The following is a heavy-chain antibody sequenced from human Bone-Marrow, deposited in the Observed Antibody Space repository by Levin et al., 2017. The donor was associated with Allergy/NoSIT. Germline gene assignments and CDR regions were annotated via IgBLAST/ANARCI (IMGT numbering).Heavy chain of an antibody. J-gene: IGHJ6*02. Sequence: PSETLSLICSVSGGSITTYYWSWIRQSPGKGLEWIGYISHAGNSDYAPSLKSRVTMSLDTSKIQLSLRLTSVTAADSGVYYCARLVGSSSWRETYYDGLDVWGQGTTVTVSS. CDR2: ISHAGNS. V-gene: IGHV4-59*08. CDR1: GGSITTYY. CDR3: ARLVGSSSWRETYYDGLDV. D-gene: IGHD6-13*01.